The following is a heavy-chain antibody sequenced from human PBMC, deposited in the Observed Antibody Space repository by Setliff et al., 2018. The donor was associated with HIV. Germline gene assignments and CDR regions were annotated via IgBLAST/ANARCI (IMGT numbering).Heavy chain of an antibody. Sequence: GGSLRLSCAASGFPFSGSPIHWVRQASGKGLDWLGRIKDRTENYATASAASVKGRFTIFRDDSANTAYLQINSLEIEDTAVYYCTRPQYIYENGGSDYWGQGTLVTVSS. D-gene: IGHD3-22*01. CDR3: TRPQYIYENGGSDY. V-gene: IGHV3-73*01. J-gene: IGHJ4*02. CDR1: GFPFSGSP. CDR2: IKDRTENYAT.